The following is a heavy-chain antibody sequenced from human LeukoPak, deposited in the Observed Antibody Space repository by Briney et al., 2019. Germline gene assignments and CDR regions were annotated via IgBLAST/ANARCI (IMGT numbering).Heavy chain of an antibody. Sequence: PGGSLRLSCAASGLTFDDYGMSWVRQAPGKGLEWVSGINWNGGKTGYVDSVKGRFTISRDNAKNSLFLHMNSLRVEDTALYFCARDRVVVSTTTPAYWYFDIWGRGTLVTVSS. J-gene: IGHJ2*01. CDR1: GLTFDDYG. D-gene: IGHD2-21*01. CDR3: ARDRVVVSTTTPAYWYFDI. V-gene: IGHV3-20*04. CDR2: INWNGGKT.